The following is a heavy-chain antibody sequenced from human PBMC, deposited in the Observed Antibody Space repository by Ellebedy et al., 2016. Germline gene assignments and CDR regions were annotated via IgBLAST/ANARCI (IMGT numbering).Heavy chain of an antibody. CDR3: AGQAVGGMALDH. CDR2: VYHNGIT. CDR1: AYSISSHYY. D-gene: IGHD6-19*01. Sequence: SETLSLTXTVSAYSISSHYYWGWIRQPPGKGLEWIGTVYHNGITYYSPSLRSRVTISVDTSRNQFSLRLNSVTAADTAVYYCAGQAVGGMALDHWGPGTLVTVSS. V-gene: IGHV4-38-2*02. J-gene: IGHJ4*01.